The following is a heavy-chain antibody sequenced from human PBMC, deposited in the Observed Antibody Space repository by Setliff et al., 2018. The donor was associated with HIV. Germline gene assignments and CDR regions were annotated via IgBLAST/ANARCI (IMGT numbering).Heavy chain of an antibody. CDR2: ISWRSTYI. CDR1: GFTVSSYE. V-gene: IGHV3-21*06. CDR3: SRSQGIGNYYMDD. J-gene: IGHJ6*03. D-gene: IGHD3-10*01. Sequence: PGGSLRLSCAASGFTVSSYEMNWVRQAPGKGLEWISSISWRSTYIYYSDSVKGRFTISRDDATNSLFLQVNSLRDEDTAVYYCSRSQGIGNYYMDDWGTGTTVTVSS.